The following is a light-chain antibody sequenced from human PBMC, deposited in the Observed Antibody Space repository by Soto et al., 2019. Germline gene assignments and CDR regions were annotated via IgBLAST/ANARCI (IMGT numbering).Light chain of an antibody. CDR3: QQYGRYRT. CDR2: KAS. J-gene: IGKJ1*01. V-gene: IGKV1-5*03. Sequence: DIQMTQSPSTLSASVGDRVTITCRASQSISTWLAWYQHKPGKAHNLLIYKASSLESGVPSRFSGSGSGTEFSLTIVSLQPNDVATYYCQQYGRYRTFGQGTKVEIK. CDR1: QSISTW.